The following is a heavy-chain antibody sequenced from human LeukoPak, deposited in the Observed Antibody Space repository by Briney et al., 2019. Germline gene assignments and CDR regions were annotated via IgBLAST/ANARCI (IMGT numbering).Heavy chain of an antibody. J-gene: IGHJ6*02. D-gene: IGHD3-3*01. CDR2: ISAYNGNT. CDR1: GYTFTSYG. Sequence: GASVKVSCKASGYTFTSYGISWVRQAPGQGLEWMGWISAYNGNTNYAQKFQGRVTMTRNTSISTAYMELSSLRSEDTAVYYCARGLADFWSGYYMSYYYYGMDVWGQGTTVTVSS. V-gene: IGHV1-18*01. CDR3: ARGLADFWSGYYMSYYYYGMDV.